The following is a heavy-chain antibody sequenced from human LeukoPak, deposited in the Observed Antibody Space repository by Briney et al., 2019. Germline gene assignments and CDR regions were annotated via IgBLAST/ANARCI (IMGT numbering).Heavy chain of an antibody. V-gene: IGHV3-11*04. CDR1: GGSISSSSYY. D-gene: IGHD3-10*02. CDR3: AELGITMIGGV. CDR2: ISSSGSTI. Sequence: ETLSLTCTVSGGSISSSSYYWGWIRQPPGKGLEWVSYISSSGSTIYYADSVKGRFTISRDNAKNSLYLQMNSLRAEDTAVYYCAELGITMIGGVWGKGTTVTISS. J-gene: IGHJ6*04.